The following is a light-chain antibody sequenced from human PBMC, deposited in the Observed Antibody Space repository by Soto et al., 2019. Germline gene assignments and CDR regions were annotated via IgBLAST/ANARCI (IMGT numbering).Light chain of an antibody. CDR2: DVS. V-gene: IGLV2-14*01. CDR3: SSYTSSSTRV. J-gene: IGLJ1*01. Sequence: QSVLTQPASVSGSPGQSITISCTGTSSDVGVYNYVSWYQQHPGKAPKLMIFDVSNRPSGVSNRFSGSKSGNTASLTISGLQAEDEADYYCSSYTSSSTRVFGTGTKVPVL. CDR1: SSDVGVYNY.